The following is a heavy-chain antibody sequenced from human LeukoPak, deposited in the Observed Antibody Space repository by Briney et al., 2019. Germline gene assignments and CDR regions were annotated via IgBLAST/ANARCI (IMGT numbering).Heavy chain of an antibody. D-gene: IGHD3-22*01. Sequence: GGSLRLSCAASGFTFSSYGMSWVRQAPGKGLEWVSAIKGRFTISRDNSKNTLYLQMNSLRAEDTAVYYCANQTTYYYDSSGEFDYWGQGTLVTVSS. CDR2: I. J-gene: IGHJ4*02. CDR1: GFTFSSYG. V-gene: IGHV3-23*01. CDR3: ANQTTYYYDSSGEFDY.